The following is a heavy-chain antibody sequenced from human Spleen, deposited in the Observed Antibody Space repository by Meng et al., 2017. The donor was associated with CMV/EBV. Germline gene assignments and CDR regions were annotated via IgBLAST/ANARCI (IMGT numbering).Heavy chain of an antibody. J-gene: IGHJ3*02. Sequence: SETLSLTCIVSGGSINSGDYYWSWIRQSPGKGLEWIGYISYSGSTDYNPSLKSRVTISVDTSKNQFSLKLSSVTAADTAVYYCASRGPRRAFDIWGQGTMVTVSS. D-gene: IGHD1-14*01. V-gene: IGHV4-30-4*08. CDR1: GGSINSGDYY. CDR2: ISYSGST. CDR3: ASRGPRRAFDI.